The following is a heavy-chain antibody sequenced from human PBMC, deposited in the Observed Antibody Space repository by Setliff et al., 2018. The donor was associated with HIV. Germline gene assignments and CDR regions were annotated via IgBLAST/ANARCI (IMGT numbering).Heavy chain of an antibody. Sequence: ASVKVSCKSSGYTFTKYGITWVRQAPGQGLEWMGWISANNGSSYFAQKLQDRVTMTSDTSTSTAYMELRSLRSDDTAVYYCARVRERVTIFGVVRDFDSRGQGTLVT. J-gene: IGHJ4*02. CDR2: ISANNGSS. D-gene: IGHD3-3*01. CDR3: ARVRERVTIFGVVRDFDS. V-gene: IGHV1-18*01. CDR1: GYTFTKYG.